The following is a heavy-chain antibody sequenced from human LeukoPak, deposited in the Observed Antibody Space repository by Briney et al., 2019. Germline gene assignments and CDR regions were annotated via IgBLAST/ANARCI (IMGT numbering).Heavy chain of an antibody. CDR2: IYYSGST. CDR3: ARRYCGGDCPIDY. Sequence: PPETLSLTCTVSGGSISSYYWSWIRQPPGKGLEWIGYIYYSGSTNYNPSLKSRVTISVDTSKNQFSLELSSVTAADTAVYYCARRYCGGDCPIDYWGQGTLVTISS. D-gene: IGHD2-21*02. V-gene: IGHV4-59*08. CDR1: GGSISSYY. J-gene: IGHJ4*02.